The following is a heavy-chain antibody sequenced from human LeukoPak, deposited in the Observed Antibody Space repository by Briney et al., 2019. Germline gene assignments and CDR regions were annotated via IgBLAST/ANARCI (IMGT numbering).Heavy chain of an antibody. D-gene: IGHD3-9*01. V-gene: IGHV3-30-3*01. J-gene: IGHJ5*02. CDR3: ARDDDVTVVLTGYAPYNWFDP. CDR1: GFTFSSYA. CDR2: ISYDGSNK. Sequence: GGSLRLSCAASGFTFSSYAMHWVRQAPGKGLEWVAVISYDGSNKYYADSVKGRFTISRDNSKNTLYLQMNSLRAEDTAVYYCARDDDVTVVLTGYAPYNWFDPWGQGTLVTVSS.